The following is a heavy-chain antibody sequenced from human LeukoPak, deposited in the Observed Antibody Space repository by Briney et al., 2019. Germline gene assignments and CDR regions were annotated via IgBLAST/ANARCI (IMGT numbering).Heavy chain of an antibody. CDR3: ARRRVRETNFDY. CDR1: GYTFTSNY. V-gene: IGHV1-46*01. J-gene: IGHJ4*02. CDR2: ISPSGGST. Sequence: ASVKVSCKAFGYTFTSNYMHWVRQAPGQGPEWMGVISPSGGSTTYAQKFQGRVTLTRDMSTSTDYLELSSLRSEDTAVYYCARRRVRETNFDYWGQGTLVTVSS. D-gene: IGHD2-8*01.